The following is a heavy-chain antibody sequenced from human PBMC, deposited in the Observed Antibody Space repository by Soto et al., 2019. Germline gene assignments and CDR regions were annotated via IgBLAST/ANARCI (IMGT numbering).Heavy chain of an antibody. Sequence: GGSLRLSCAASGFTFSSYAMSWVRQAPGKGLEWVAAISGSGCSKYYADSVKGRFTISRDNSKNTLYLQMNSLRAEDTAVYYCAKSTMDRGVIADFDYWGQGTLVTVSS. CDR3: AKSTMDRGVIADFDY. CDR1: GFTFSSYA. CDR2: ISGSGCSK. V-gene: IGHV3-23*01. J-gene: IGHJ4*02. D-gene: IGHD3-10*01.